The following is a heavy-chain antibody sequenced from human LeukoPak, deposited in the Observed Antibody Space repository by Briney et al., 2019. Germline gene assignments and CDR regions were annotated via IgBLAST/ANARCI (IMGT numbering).Heavy chain of an antibody. Sequence: GRSLRLSCAASGFTFSSYVMHWVRQAPGKGLEWVAVIWYDGSNKYYADSVMGRFTISRDNSKNTLYLQMSSLRPEDTAVYYCVKDVTGTYSGDFWGQGTLVTVSS. CDR3: VKDVTGTYSGDF. V-gene: IGHV3-33*06. D-gene: IGHD1-26*01. CDR1: GFTFSSYV. CDR2: IWYDGSNK. J-gene: IGHJ4*02.